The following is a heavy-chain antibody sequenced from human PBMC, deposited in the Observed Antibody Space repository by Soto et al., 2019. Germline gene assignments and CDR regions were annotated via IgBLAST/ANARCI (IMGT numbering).Heavy chain of an antibody. D-gene: IGHD1-7*01. CDR2: ISYDGSNK. Sequence: GGSLRLSCAASGFTFSSYGMHWVRQAPGKGLEWVAVISYDGSNKYYADSVKGRFTISRDNSKNTLYLQMNSLRTEDTAGYYCAKDRYKGNYEDSFDYRGPAPMGPVSS. CDR3: AKDRYKGNYEDSFDY. J-gene: IGHJ4*02. CDR1: GFTFSSYG. V-gene: IGHV3-30*18.